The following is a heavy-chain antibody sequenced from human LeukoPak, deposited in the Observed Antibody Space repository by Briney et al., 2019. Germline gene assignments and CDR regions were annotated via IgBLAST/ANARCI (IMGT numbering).Heavy chain of an antibody. Sequence: GGSLRLSCAASGFTFSSYWMHWVRQAPGKGLVWVSRINSDGSSTSYADSVKGRFTISRDNAKNTLYLQMNSLRAEDTAVYYCARGGGNDYDDYRGQGTLVTVSS. CDR1: GFTFSSYW. CDR2: INSDGSST. CDR3: ARGGGNDYDDY. J-gene: IGHJ4*02. V-gene: IGHV3-74*01.